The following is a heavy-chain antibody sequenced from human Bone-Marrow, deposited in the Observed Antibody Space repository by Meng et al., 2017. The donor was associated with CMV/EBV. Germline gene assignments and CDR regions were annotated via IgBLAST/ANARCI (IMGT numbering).Heavy chain of an antibody. V-gene: IGHV4-59*01. CDR3: ARYCRSSSCYPYYYYGVDV. D-gene: IGHD2-2*01. J-gene: IGHJ6*02. CDR2: IYYSGST. Sequence: SETLSLTCTVSGGSISSYYWSWIRQPPGKGLEWIGYIYYSGSTNYNPSLKSRVTISVDTSKNQFSLKLSSVTAADTAVYYCARYCRSSSCYPYYYYGVDVWGQGTTATVSS. CDR1: GGSISSYY.